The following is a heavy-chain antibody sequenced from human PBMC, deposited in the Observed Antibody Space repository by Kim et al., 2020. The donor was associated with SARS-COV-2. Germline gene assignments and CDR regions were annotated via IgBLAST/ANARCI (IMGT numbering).Heavy chain of an antibody. CDR2: INHSGST. Sequence: SETLSLTCAVYGGSFSGYYWSWIRQPPGKGLEWIGEINHSGSTNYNPSLKSRVTISVDTSKNQFSLKLSSVTAADTAVYYCARAHSGSYVYFDYWGQGTLVTVSS. D-gene: IGHD1-26*01. J-gene: IGHJ4*02. CDR1: GGSFSGYY. CDR3: ARAHSGSYVYFDY. V-gene: IGHV4-34*01.